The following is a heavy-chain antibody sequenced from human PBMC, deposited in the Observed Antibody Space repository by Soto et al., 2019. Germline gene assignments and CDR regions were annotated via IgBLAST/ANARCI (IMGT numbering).Heavy chain of an antibody. CDR2: IYYSGST. J-gene: IGHJ3*02. D-gene: IGHD3-3*01. V-gene: IGHV4-30-4*02. Sequence: SETLSLTCTVSGGSISSGDYYWSWIRQPPGKGLEWIGYIYYSGSTYYNPSLKSRVTISVDTSKNQFSLKLSSVTAADTAVYYCARAGDYDFWSGYSNDAFGIWGQGTMVT. CDR3: ARAGDYDFWSGYSNDAFGI. CDR1: GGSISSGDYY.